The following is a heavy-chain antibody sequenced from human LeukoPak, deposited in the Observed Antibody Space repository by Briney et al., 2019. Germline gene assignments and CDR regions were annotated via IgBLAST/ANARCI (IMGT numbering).Heavy chain of an antibody. CDR3: ARQGSIAAAGSSPGVRYYYYYMDV. D-gene: IGHD6-13*01. Sequence: GASVKVSCKASGYTFTSYYMHWVRQAPGQGLEWMGIINPSGGSTSYAQKFQGRVTMTRDMSTSTVHMELSSLRSEDTAVYYCARQGSIAAAGSSPGVRYYYYYMDVWGKGTTVTVSS. CDR1: GYTFTSYY. V-gene: IGHV1-46*01. CDR2: INPSGGST. J-gene: IGHJ6*03.